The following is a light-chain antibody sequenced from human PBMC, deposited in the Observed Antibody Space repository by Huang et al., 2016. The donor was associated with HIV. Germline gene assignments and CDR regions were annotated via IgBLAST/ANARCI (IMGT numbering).Light chain of an antibody. J-gene: IGKJ3*01. CDR1: QSITTY. Sequence: DIHMTQSPSSLPASVGDRVTITCRTSQSITTYLNWYQQKPGKDPALLIYATSSLHSGVPSRFSGSGSGTHFTLTITNLRPEDFATYYCQQTHTTPWTFGPGTRVEIK. CDR2: ATS. CDR3: QQTHTTPWT. V-gene: IGKV1-39*01.